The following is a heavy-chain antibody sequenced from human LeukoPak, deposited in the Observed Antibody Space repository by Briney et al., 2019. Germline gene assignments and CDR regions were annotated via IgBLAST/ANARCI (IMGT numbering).Heavy chain of an antibody. Sequence: GASVKVSCKASGFTCSSSVMQWLRQARGQRLEWIGWIVVGSGNTNYAQKFQERVTITRDMSTSTAYMELSSLRSEDTAVYYCAADIVGVTGYYFDYWGQGTLVTVSS. J-gene: IGHJ4*02. CDR3: AADIVGVTGYYFDY. V-gene: IGHV1-58*02. CDR2: IVVGSGNT. CDR1: GFTCSSSV. D-gene: IGHD1-26*01.